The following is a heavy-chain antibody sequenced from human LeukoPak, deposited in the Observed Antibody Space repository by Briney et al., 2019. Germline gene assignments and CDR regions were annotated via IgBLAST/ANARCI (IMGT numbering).Heavy chain of an antibody. CDR1: GGSISSYY. Sequence: SETLSLTCAVSGGSISSYYWSWIRQPPGKGLEWVGYIYDSGGTYYNPSLKRGVTISVETSTNQFSLKLRPVTPADTPVYYCARDHRIMVRGVIRSYHVMDVWGQGTTVTVSS. J-gene: IGHJ6*02. CDR3: ARDHRIMVRGVIRSYHVMDV. CDR2: IYDSGGT. D-gene: IGHD3-10*01. V-gene: IGHV4-59*12.